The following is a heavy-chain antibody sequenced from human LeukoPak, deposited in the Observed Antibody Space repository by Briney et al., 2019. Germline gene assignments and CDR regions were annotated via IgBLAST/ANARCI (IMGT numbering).Heavy chain of an antibody. J-gene: IGHJ3*02. CDR1: GFTFSSYS. D-gene: IGHD1-26*01. V-gene: IGHV3-21*01. CDR3: AKVVGSSNAFDI. CDR2: ISSSSSYI. Sequence: GGSLRLSCAASGFTFSSYSMNWVRQAPGKGLEWVSSISSSSSYIYYADSVKGRFTISRDNAKNSLYLQMNSLRAEDTAVNYCAKVVGSSNAFDIWGQGTMVTVSS.